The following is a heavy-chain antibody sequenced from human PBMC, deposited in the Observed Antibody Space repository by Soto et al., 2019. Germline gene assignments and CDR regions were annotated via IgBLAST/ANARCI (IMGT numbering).Heavy chain of an antibody. J-gene: IGHJ3*02. CDR2: INGNGDST. Sequence: EAQLLEFGGGLVQPGGSLRLSCAASGFTFSTYAMSWVRQAPGKGLEWVSAINGNGDSTYYADSVKGRFVISRDNSMNMLYLQMNALRTADTAVYYCAHPRGYCVFDAYDIWGQGTMVTVSS. CDR3: AHPRGYCVFDAYDI. D-gene: IGHD2-15*01. V-gene: IGHV3-23*01. CDR1: GFTFSTYA.